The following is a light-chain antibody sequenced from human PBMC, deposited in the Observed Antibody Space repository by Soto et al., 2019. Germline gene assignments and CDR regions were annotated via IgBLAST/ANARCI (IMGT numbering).Light chain of an antibody. J-gene: IGKJ4*01. CDR3: QHYENLPLT. CDR1: QSVRNN. CDR2: GAS. Sequence: EIVMTQSPATLSVSPGERATLSCRASQSVRNNLAWYQQRPGRAPRLLIYGASTRASGIPARFSGSGSGTDFTLTISSLQSEDLAVYHCQHYENLPLTFGGGTKVEIK. V-gene: IGKV3-15*01.